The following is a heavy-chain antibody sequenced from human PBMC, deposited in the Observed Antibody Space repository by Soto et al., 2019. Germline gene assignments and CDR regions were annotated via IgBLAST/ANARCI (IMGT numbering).Heavy chain of an antibody. CDR2: FYYIGST. D-gene: IGHD2-2*01. J-gene: IGHJ4*02. V-gene: IGHV4-30-4*01. CDR1: GGSISSDDFY. CDR3: ARAPYYCISTSCYFVLFDY. Sequence: SETLSLTCTVSGGSISSDDFYWSWIRQPPGKGLEWIGYFYYIGSTYYNPSLKSRVTISVDTSKNQFSLKLSSVTAADTAVFYCARAPYYCISTSCYFVLFDYWGQGTLVTVSS.